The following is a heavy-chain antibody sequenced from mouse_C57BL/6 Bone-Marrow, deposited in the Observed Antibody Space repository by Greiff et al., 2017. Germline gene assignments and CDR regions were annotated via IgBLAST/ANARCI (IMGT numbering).Heavy chain of an antibody. CDR1: GFNIKDYY. V-gene: IGHV14-1*01. D-gene: IGHD1-1*01. Sequence: VQLQQSGAELVRPGASVKLSCTASGFNIKDYYMHWVKQRPEQGLEWIGRIDPEDGDTEYASKFQGKATMTADTSSNTAYLQLSSLTSEDTAVYYGTAFYYYGRSDSWDFDDWGTGTTVTVSS. J-gene: IGHJ1*03. CDR2: IDPEDGDT. CDR3: TAFYYYGRSDSWDFDD.